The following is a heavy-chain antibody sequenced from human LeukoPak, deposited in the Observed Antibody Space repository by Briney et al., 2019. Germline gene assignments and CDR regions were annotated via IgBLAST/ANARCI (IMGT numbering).Heavy chain of an antibody. CDR3: ARRERALDY. D-gene: IGHD1-26*01. J-gene: IGHJ4*02. CDR2: IYYSGSI. Sequence: SETLSLTCTVSGGSISDSNYFWGWIRQPPGKGLEWIGNIYYSGSISYNPSLKSRVTISVDTSKNQFSLKLSSVTAADTAVYYCARRERALDYWGQGTLVTVSS. V-gene: IGHV4-39*01. CDR1: GGSISDSNYF.